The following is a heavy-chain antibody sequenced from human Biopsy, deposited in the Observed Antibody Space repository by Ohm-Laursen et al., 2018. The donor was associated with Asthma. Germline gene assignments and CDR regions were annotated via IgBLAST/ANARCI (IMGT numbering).Heavy chain of an antibody. V-gene: IGHV4-61*01. CDR3: ARGPNYHGSGRAPIGMDV. Sequence: GTLSLTCTVSGGSVSTGSYYWSWIRQPPGKGLEWLGYIYYPGSDNYNPSLKSRVTISVDTSKNQFSLRLNSVTAADTAVYYCARGPNYHGSGRAPIGMDVWGQGTTVTVSS. J-gene: IGHJ6*02. CDR2: IYYPGSD. CDR1: GGSVSTGSYY. D-gene: IGHD3-10*01.